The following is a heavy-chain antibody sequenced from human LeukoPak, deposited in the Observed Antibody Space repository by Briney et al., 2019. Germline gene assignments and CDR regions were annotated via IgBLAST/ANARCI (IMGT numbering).Heavy chain of an antibody. CDR2: IYYSGST. Sequence: PSQTLSLTCTVSGGSISSGGYYWSWIRQHPGKGLEWIGYIYYSGSTYYNPSLKSRVTISVDTSENQFSLKLSSVTAADTAVYYCARVAEGAKWYFDLWGRGTLVTVPS. J-gene: IGHJ2*01. D-gene: IGHD1-14*01. CDR1: GGSISSGGYY. V-gene: IGHV4-31*03. CDR3: ARVAEGAKWYFDL.